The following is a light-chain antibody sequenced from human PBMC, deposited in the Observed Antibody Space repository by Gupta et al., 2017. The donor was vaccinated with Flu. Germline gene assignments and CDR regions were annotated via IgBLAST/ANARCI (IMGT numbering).Light chain of an antibody. CDR2: AAS. V-gene: IGKV1-39*01. J-gene: IGKJ2*01. Sequence: DIQMTQSPSSLSASVGDRVTITCRASQSISSYLNWYQQKPGKAPKLLIYAASSLKSGVPSRFSGSGSGTDFTLTISSRQPEDFANYYCQHRDSTPYTFGQGTKMDIK. CDR3: QHRDSTPYT. CDR1: QSISSY.